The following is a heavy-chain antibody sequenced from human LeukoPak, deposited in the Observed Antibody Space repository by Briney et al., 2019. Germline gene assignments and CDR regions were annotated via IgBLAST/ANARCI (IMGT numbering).Heavy chain of an antibody. V-gene: IGHV3-48*04. J-gene: IGHJ3*02. D-gene: IGHD2-2*01. CDR3: ARGGYCSSSICYSLNAFDI. Sequence: PGGSLRLSCAASGFNFTNYNMNWARQAPGKGLEWVSYISSSGTTIYYADSVKGRFTISRDNAKNSLYLQMNSLRAEDTAVYYCARGGYCSSSICYSLNAFDIWGQGTMFTVSS. CDR1: GFNFTNYN. CDR2: ISSSGTTI.